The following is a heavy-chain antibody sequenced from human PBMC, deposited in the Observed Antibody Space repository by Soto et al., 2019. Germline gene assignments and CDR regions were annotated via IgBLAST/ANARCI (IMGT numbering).Heavy chain of an antibody. V-gene: IGHV1-69*02. Sequence: QVQLVQSGAEVKKPGSSVKVSCKASGGTFSSYTISWVRQAPGQGLEWMGRIIPILGIANYAQKFQGRVTITADKSTSTAYMELSSLRSDDTAVYYCARGRDYYGMDVWGQGTTVTVSS. CDR2: IIPILGIA. CDR3: ARGRDYYGMDV. D-gene: IGHD5-12*01. J-gene: IGHJ6*01. CDR1: GGTFSSYT.